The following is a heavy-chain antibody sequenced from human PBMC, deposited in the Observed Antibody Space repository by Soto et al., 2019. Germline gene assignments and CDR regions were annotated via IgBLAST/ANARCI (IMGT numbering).Heavy chain of an antibody. CDR3: ARAGYSSRLYVYAPDRDGKYYYGMDV. CDR1: GYTFTSYA. V-gene: IGHV1-3*01. D-gene: IGHD6-19*01. Sequence: ASVQVSCKASGYTFTSYAMHWVRQAPGQRLEWMGWINAGNGNTKYSQKFQGRVTITRDTSASTAYMELSSLRSEDTAVYYCARAGYSSRLYVYAPDRDGKYYYGMDVWGQGTTVTVSS. CDR2: INAGNGNT. J-gene: IGHJ6*02.